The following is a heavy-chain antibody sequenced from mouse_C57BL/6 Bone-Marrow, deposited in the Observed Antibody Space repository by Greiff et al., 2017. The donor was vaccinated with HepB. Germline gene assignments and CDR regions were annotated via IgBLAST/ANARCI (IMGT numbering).Heavy chain of an antibody. Sequence: QVQLQQPGAELVKPGASVKLSCKASGYTFTSYWMHWVKQRPGQGLEWIGMIHPNSGSTNYKEKFKSKATLTVDKSSSTAYMQLSSLTSEDSAVYYCARSTALYAMDYWGQGTSVTVSS. D-gene: IGHD4-1*02. CDR2: IHPNSGST. J-gene: IGHJ4*01. CDR1: GYTFTSYW. CDR3: ARSTALYAMDY. V-gene: IGHV1-64*01.